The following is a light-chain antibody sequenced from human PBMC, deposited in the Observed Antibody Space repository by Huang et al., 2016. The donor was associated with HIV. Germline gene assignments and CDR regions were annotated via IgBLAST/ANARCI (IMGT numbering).Light chain of an antibody. CDR1: QSITNSY. CDR3: QQYGSSPRT. V-gene: IGKV3-20*01. J-gene: IGKJ1*01. Sequence: EIVLTQSPGTLSLSPGERATLSCRANQSITNSYLAWYQQKPGQAPRLLIYGASSRATGIPERFSGSGSGTDFTLAISRLEPEDFAMYYCQQYGSSPRTFGQGTKVEIK. CDR2: GAS.